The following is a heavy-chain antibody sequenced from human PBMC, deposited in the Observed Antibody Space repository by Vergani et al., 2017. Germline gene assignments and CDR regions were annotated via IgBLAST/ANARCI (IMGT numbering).Heavy chain of an antibody. D-gene: IGHD3/OR15-3a*01. J-gene: IGHJ6*04. CDR3: ARDWTLDV. Sequence: QVQLQESGPGLVKPSQTLSLTCSVSGDSITSGGYHWPWIRQHPGKGLEWIWYIYYGGSNYYNPSFKSRVTISVATSKNQFSLKLSSVTAADTAVYYCARDWTLDVWGKGTTVTVSS. V-gene: IGHV4-31*03. CDR2: IYYGGSN. CDR1: GDSITSGGYH.